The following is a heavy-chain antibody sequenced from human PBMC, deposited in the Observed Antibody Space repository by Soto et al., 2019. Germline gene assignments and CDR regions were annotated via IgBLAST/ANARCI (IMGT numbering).Heavy chain of an antibody. CDR2: INPNSGGT. CDR3: AKPTTLYYYDSSGYYYDC. V-gene: IGHV1-2*04. D-gene: IGHD3-22*01. CDR1: GYTFTGYY. J-gene: IGHJ4*02. Sequence: GASVKVSCKASGYTFTGYYMHWVRQAPGQGLEWMGWINPNSGGTNYAQKFQGWVTMTRNTLYLQMNSLRAEDTAVYYCAKPTTLYYYDSSGYYYDCWGQGTLVTVSS.